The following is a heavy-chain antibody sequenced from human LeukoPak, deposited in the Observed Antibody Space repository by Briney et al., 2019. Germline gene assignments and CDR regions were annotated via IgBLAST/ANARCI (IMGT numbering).Heavy chain of an antibody. Sequence: GESLKISYKDSGYSFTNYWIGWVRQMPGKGLEWMGIIHSADSNTKYSPSFQGQVTISADKSISTAYLQWSGLKASDTAMYYCAGARHGDYRWDYWGQGTLVTVSS. D-gene: IGHD4-17*01. CDR2: IHSADSNT. V-gene: IGHV5-51*01. J-gene: IGHJ4*02. CDR1: GYSFTNYW. CDR3: AGARHGDYRWDY.